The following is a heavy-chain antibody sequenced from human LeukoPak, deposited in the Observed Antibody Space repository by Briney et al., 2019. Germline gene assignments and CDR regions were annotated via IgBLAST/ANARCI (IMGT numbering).Heavy chain of an antibody. CDR1: GYTFTSYY. V-gene: IGHV1-46*01. D-gene: IGHD5-18*01. Sequence: GASVKVSCKASGYTFTSYYMHWVRQAPGQGLEWMGIINPSGGSTSYAQKFQGRVTMTRDTSTSTVYMELSSLRSEDTAVYYCARQDHTAMVGAALDVWAKGPRSPSPQ. J-gene: IGHJ6*04. CDR2: INPSGGST. CDR3: ARQDHTAMVGAALDV.